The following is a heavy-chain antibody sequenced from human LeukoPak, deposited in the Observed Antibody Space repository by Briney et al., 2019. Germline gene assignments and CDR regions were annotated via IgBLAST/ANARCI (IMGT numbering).Heavy chain of an antibody. CDR2: ISSSSITI. CDR3: ARDRGGSYSAIDY. CDR1: GFTFSSYS. D-gene: IGHD2-15*01. J-gene: IGHJ4*02. Sequence: GGSLRLSCAASGFTFSSYSLNWVRQAPGEGLEWVSFISSSSITIYYADSVKGRFTISRDNAEKSLYLQMNSLRAEDTAVYYCARDRGGSYSAIDYWGQGTLVTVSS. V-gene: IGHV3-48*04.